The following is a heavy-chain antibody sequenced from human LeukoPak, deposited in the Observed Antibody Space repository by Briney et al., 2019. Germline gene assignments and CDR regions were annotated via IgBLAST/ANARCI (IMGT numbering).Heavy chain of an antibody. D-gene: IGHD5-12*01. V-gene: IGHV3-48*03. CDR1: GFTFSSYE. J-gene: IGHJ4*02. CDR3: ARAGDIVAYFDY. Sequence: PGGSLRLSCAASGFTFSSYEMNWVRQAPGKGLEWVSYISSSGSTIYYADSVKGRFTISRDNAKNSLYLQMNSLRGEDTAVYYCARAGDIVAYFDYWGQGTLVTVSS. CDR2: ISSSGSTI.